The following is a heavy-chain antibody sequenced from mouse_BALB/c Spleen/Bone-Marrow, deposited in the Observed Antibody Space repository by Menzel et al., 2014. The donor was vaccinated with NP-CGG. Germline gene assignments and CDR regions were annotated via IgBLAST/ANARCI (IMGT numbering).Heavy chain of an antibody. CDR1: GYTFTSYW. CDR3: AYYRYDVNY. V-gene: IGHV1S41*01. J-gene: IGHJ2*01. CDR2: IAPGSGST. D-gene: IGHD2-14*01. Sequence: DLVKPGASVKLSCKASGYTFTSYWINWIKQRPGQGLEWIGRIAPGSGSTYYNEMFKGKATLTVDTSSSTAYILLSSLSSEDSADYFCAYYRYDVNYWGQGTTLTVSS.